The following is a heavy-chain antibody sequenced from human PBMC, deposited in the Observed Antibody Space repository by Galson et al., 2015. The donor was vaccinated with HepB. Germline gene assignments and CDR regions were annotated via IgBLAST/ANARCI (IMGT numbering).Heavy chain of an antibody. Sequence: SLGLSCAASGFTFSYYSMNWVRQAPGKGLEWISYISTSTPTTIYYADSVRGRFTISRDNAKNSLYLQMNSLRAEDTAIYYCARVKGGFDSWGQGTLVTVSS. CDR2: ISTSTPTTI. D-gene: IGHD2-15*01. J-gene: IGHJ4*02. CDR3: ARVKGGFDS. CDR1: GFTFSYYS. V-gene: IGHV3-48*04.